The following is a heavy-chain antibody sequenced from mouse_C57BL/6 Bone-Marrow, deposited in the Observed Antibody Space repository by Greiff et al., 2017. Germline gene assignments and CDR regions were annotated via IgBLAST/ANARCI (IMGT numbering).Heavy chain of an antibody. J-gene: IGHJ4*01. CDR2: LDPANGNT. D-gene: IGHD2-5*01. Sequence: VQLQQSVAELVRPGASVKLSCTASGFNIKNTYMHWVKQRPEQGLEWIGRLDPANGNTKYAPKFQGKATLTADNSSNTAFLQPSSLTAEDTAIYYCARGPMDSKRAMDYWGQGTSVTVSS. CDR3: ARGPMDSKRAMDY. CDR1: GFNIKNTY. V-gene: IGHV14-3*01.